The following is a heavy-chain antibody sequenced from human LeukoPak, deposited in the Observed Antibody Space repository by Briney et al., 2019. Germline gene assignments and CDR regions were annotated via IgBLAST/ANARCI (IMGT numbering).Heavy chain of an antibody. CDR1: GYIFTSYV. CDR3: ARAEEWGATTYLDY. D-gene: IGHD1-26*01. V-gene: IGHV1-18*01. Sequence: ASVKVSCKGSGYIFTSYVISWVRQPPGQEVEWMGCISAYNSNTNYAQKLQGTVTMTTDTSTSTAYMELRSLRSDDTAVYYCARAEEWGATTYLDYWGQGTLVTVSS. J-gene: IGHJ4*02. CDR2: ISAYNSNT.